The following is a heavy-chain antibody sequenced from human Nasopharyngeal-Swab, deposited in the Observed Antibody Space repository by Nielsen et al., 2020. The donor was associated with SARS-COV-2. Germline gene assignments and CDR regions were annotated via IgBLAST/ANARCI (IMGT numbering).Heavy chain of an antibody. J-gene: IGHJ3*02. Sequence: GESLQISCSASGFTFSRYFMHWVRQAPGKGLEFVSHISADGETTYYADSVKGRFTISRDNSKNTLYLQMSGLRAEDTALYYCVKDRSLRYCSSITCPDAFDIWSQGTMVTVSS. CDR2: ISADGETT. CDR1: GFTFSRYF. V-gene: IGHV3-64D*06. CDR3: VKDRSLRYCSSITCPDAFDI. D-gene: IGHD2-2*01.